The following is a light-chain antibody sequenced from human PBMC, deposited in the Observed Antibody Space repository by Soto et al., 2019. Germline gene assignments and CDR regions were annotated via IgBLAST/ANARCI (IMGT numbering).Light chain of an antibody. CDR1: QSVTTN. CDR3: QQYDSWPFT. J-gene: IGKJ1*01. V-gene: IGKV3-15*01. Sequence: EMVITQSPATLSLSPGERATLSCRASQSVTTNVAWYQQKPGQSPRLLLYSASTRATGIPVTFSGAGSGTEFSLTISSLQSEDFAVYYCQQYDSWPFTFGHGTKVEIK. CDR2: SAS.